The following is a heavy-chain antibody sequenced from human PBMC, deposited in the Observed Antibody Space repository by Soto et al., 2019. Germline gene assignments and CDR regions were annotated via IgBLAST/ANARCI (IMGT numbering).Heavy chain of an antibody. Sequence: GGSLRLSCAASGFTFSSYGMHWVRQAPGKGLEWVAVISYDGSNKYYADSVKGRFTISRDNSKNTLYLQMNSLRAEDTAVYYCAKESSSIAAAGPNEGDYFDYWGQGTLVTVSS. CDR1: GFTFSSYG. CDR3: AKESSSIAAAGPNEGDYFDY. D-gene: IGHD6-13*01. CDR2: ISYDGSNK. J-gene: IGHJ4*02. V-gene: IGHV3-30*18.